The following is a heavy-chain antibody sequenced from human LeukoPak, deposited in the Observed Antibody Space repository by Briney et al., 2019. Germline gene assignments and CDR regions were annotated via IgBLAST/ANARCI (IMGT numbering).Heavy chain of an antibody. CDR2: ICYSGST. CDR1: GGSISSSSYY. J-gene: IGHJ6*02. CDR3: ARSPTNFGSYYGMDV. Sequence: WETLSLTCTVSGGSISSSSYYWGRLPQPPGQGLDWIVSICYSGSTYYTPSIKSRVTISVDTSKNQFPLKLSSVTAADTAVYYCARSPTNFGSYYGMDVWGQGTTVTVS. V-gene: IGHV4-39*01. D-gene: IGHD3-3*01.